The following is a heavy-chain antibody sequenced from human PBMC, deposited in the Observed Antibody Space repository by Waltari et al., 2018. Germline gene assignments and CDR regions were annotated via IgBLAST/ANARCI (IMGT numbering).Heavy chain of an antibody. D-gene: IGHD3-10*01. CDR3: ARDRRGITMVRGVINWFDP. Sequence: QVQLVQSGAEVKKPGASVKVSCKASGYTFTSYAMHWVRQDPGQRLEWMGWINAGNGNTKYSQKFQGRVTITRDTSASTAYMELSSLRSEDTAVYYCARDRRGITMVRGVINWFDPWGQGTLVTVSS. CDR2: INAGNGNT. CDR1: GYTFTSYA. V-gene: IGHV1-3*01. J-gene: IGHJ5*02.